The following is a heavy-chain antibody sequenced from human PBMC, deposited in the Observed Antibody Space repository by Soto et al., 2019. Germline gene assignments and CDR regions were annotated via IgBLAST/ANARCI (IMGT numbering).Heavy chain of an antibody. J-gene: IGHJ4*02. CDR2: ISSSSSTI. CDR1: GFTFSSYS. Sequence: EVQLVESGGGLVQPGGSLRLSCAASGFTFSSYSMNWVRQATGKGLEWVSYISSSSSTIYYADSVKGRFTISRDNAKSSLYLQMNSLRAEDTAVYYCARVYPVLTAAGDYWGQGTLVTGSS. V-gene: IGHV3-48*01. CDR3: ARVYPVLTAAGDY. D-gene: IGHD6-13*01.